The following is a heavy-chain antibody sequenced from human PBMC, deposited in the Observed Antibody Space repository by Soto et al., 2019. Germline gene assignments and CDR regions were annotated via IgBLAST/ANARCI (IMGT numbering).Heavy chain of an antibody. Sequence: SETLSLTCTVSGGSISSDDYYWSWIRQPPGKGLEWIGYIYYSGSTYYNPSLKSRVTISVDTSKNQFSLKLSSVTAADTAVYYCARERGYSGYDVIFDYWGQGTLVTV. J-gene: IGHJ4*02. V-gene: IGHV4-30-4*01. D-gene: IGHD5-12*01. CDR1: GGSISSDDYY. CDR2: IYYSGST. CDR3: ARERGYSGYDVIFDY.